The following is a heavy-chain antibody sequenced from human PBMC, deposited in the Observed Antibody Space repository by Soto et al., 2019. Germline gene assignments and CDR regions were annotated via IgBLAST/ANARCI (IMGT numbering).Heavy chain of an antibody. CDR1: GYTFTIYG. CDR3: ARALGYSGYAGMDA. Sequence: QVQLVQSGGEVKKPGASVKVSCKASGYTFTIYGINWVRQAPGQGLEWMGWISPDNGNTNYAQKLQGRVTMTTDTSTNTAYMELRSLRSDDRIVDYCARALGYSGYAGMDAGGQGTTVTVS. D-gene: IGHD5-12*01. V-gene: IGHV1-18*01. J-gene: IGHJ6*02. CDR2: ISPDNGNT.